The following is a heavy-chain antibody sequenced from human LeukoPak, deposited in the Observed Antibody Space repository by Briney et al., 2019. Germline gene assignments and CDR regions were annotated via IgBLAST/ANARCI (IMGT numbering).Heavy chain of an antibody. CDR3: AKDQRKVVVYDYYMDV. J-gene: IGHJ6*03. CDR2: ISGSGGST. D-gene: IGHD2-2*01. Sequence: GGSLRLSCAASGFTFSSYAMSWVRQAPGKGLEWVSAISGSGGSTYYADSVKGRFTISRDNSKNTLYLQMNSLRAEDTAVYYCAKDQRKVVVYDYYMDVWGKGTTVTVSS. CDR1: GFTFSSYA. V-gene: IGHV3-23*01.